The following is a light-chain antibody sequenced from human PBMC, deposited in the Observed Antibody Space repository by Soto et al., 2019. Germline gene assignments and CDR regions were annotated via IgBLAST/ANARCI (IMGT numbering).Light chain of an antibody. J-gene: IGKJ2*01. CDR3: QQRSNWFT. CDR1: QSVSTY. V-gene: IGKV3-11*01. CDR2: DAS. Sequence: EIVLTQSPATLSLSPGEGATLSCRASQSVSTYLAWYQQKPGQAPRLLIYDASNRATGIPARFSGSGSGTDFTLTISSLEPEDFAVYYCQQRSNWFTFGQGTKLEIK.